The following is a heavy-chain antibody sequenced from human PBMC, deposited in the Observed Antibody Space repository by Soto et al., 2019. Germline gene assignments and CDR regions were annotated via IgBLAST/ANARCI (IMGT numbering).Heavy chain of an antibody. V-gene: IGHV3-23*01. CDR3: AKKFSGRVVAATPYNWNDPFDY. CDR2: VSSGGGDT. CDR1: GFTFSSYA. J-gene: IGHJ4*02. D-gene: IGHD1-20*01. Sequence: PGGSLRLSCAASGFTFSSYAMSWVRQAPGKGLEWVSAVSSGGGDTHHADSVKGRFTISRDNSKNTLYLQMDSLRAEDTAVYYCAKKFSGRVVAATPYNWNDPFDYWGQGTQVTVSS.